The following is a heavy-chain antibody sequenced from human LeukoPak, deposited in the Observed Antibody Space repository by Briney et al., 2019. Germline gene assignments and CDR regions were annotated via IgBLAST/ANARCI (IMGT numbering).Heavy chain of an antibody. CDR3: ARDVYGGNSGYDY. J-gene: IGHJ4*02. D-gene: IGHD4-23*01. CDR1: GGSISSYY. Sequence: PSETLSLTCTVSGGSISSYYWSWIRQPPGKGLEWIGYIYYSGSTNYNPSLKSRVTISVDTSKNQFSLKLSSVTAADTAVYYCARDVYGGNSGYDYWGQGTLVTVSS. CDR2: IYYSGST. V-gene: IGHV4-59*01.